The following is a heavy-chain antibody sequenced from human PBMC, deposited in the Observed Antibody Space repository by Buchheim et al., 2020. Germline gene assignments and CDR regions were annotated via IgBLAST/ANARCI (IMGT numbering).Heavy chain of an antibody. CDR3: ARGSGRNDY. D-gene: IGHD3-10*01. V-gene: IGHV3-30*04. Sequence: QVQLVGSGGGVVQPGRSLRLSCAASGFTFSSYAMHWVRQAPGKGLEWVAVISYDGSNKYYADSVKGRFTISRDNSKNTLYLQMNSLRAEDTAVYYCARGSGRNDYWGQGTL. J-gene: IGHJ4*02. CDR2: ISYDGSNK. CDR1: GFTFSSYA.